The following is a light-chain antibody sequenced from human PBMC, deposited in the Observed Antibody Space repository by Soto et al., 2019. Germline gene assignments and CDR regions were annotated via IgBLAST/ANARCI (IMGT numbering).Light chain of an antibody. J-gene: IGKJ2*01. Sequence: EIVLPQSPATLSLSPGERNTLSCRASQSVSSYFAWYQQKPGQAPRLLIYDASNRATGIPARFIGSGSVTDFTLTISSLEPEDFAFYYCQQRSNWPGYTFCQGTKLEIK. V-gene: IGKV3-11*01. CDR2: DAS. CDR1: QSVSSY. CDR3: QQRSNWPGYT.